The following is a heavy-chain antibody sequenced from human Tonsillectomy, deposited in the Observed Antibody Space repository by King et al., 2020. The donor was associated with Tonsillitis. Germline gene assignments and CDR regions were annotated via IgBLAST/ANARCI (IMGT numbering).Heavy chain of an antibody. J-gene: IGHJ6*03. CDR3: SRFNLYDFWSGYYTPYYYMDV. CDR1: GSPFPRYG. Sequence: LVPSGAEVQTPGASVPVSCKASGSPFPRYGLSWVRPAPGPGLAWLGWLSAAPAATNSAPKLQGRVTMTTAPSTSTDYMQLRSLRSDDTAVYYCSRFNLYDFWSGYYTPYYYMDVWGKGTTVTVSS. CDR2: LSAAPAAT. V-gene: IGHV1-18*01. D-gene: IGHD3-3*01.